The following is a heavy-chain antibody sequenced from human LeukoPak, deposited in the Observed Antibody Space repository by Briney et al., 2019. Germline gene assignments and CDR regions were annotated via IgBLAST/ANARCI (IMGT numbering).Heavy chain of an antibody. Sequence: PGGSLRRSCAASGVTFRNAGMSWVRQAPGKGLEWVGRIKSKNDGGTPDYAAPVKGRFTISRDDSKNTLYLQMNSLKTDEDTAVYYCISHYYGSGSYDYWGQGTLVTVSS. D-gene: IGHD3-10*01. J-gene: IGHJ4*02. CDR2: IKSKNDGGTP. CDR3: ISHYYGSGSYDY. CDR1: GVTFRNAG. V-gene: IGHV3-15*01.